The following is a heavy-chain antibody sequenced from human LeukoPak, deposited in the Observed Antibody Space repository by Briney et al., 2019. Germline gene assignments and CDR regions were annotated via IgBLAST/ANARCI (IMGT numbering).Heavy chain of an antibody. V-gene: IGHV1-18*01. Sequence: ASVKVSCKAAGYTFTIYGNGWVRQAPGQGLEWMGWISVNSDNTNYVQRLQGRVTLTTDTSTSTAYMELRSLRSDDTAMLCCARAEDLSLYYFDYWGQGTLVTVSS. J-gene: IGHJ4*02. D-gene: IGHD3/OR15-3a*01. CDR2: ISVNSDNT. CDR1: GYTFTIYG. CDR3: ARAEDLSLYYFDY.